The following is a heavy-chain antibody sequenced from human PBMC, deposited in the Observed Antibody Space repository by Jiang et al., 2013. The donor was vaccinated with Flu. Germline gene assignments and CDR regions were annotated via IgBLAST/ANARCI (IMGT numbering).Heavy chain of an antibody. CDR2: IIPILGIA. Sequence: GAEVKKPGASVKVSCGVSGGTFSSYTISWVRQAPGQGLEWMGRIIPILGIANYAQKFQGRVTITADKSTSTAYMELSSLRSEDTAVYYCAVNVPEMKAGRSAFDIWGQGTMVTVSS. CDR1: GGTFSSYT. V-gene: IGHV1-69*02. CDR3: AVNVPEMKAGRSAFDI. J-gene: IGHJ3*02. D-gene: IGHD3-10*01.